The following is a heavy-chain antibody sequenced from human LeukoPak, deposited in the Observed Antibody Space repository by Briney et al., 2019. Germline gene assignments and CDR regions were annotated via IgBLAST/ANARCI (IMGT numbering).Heavy chain of an antibody. CDR3: ARTTSKKNTLDY. Sequence: ASVKVSCKASGYTFTSYDINWVRQATGQGLEWMGWMNPNSGNTGYAQKFQGRVTMTRNTSISTAYMELRSLRSEDAAVYYCARTTSKKNTLDYWGQGTLVTVSS. CDR2: MNPNSGNT. J-gene: IGHJ4*02. CDR1: GYTFTSYD. V-gene: IGHV1-8*01. D-gene: IGHD1-1*01.